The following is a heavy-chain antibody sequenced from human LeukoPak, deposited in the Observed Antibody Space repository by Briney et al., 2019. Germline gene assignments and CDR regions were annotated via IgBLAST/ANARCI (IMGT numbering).Heavy chain of an antibody. J-gene: IGHJ4*02. CDR3: VRSGGY. V-gene: IGHV3-7*05. Sequence: GGSLRLSCAASGFTFSDAWMTWVRQAPGKGLEWVANIKEDGSEKYYVDSVKGRFTISRDNAKNSLCLQMNSLRAEDTAIYYCVRSGGYWGQGTLVTVSS. D-gene: IGHD1-26*01. CDR2: IKEDGSEK. CDR1: GFTFSDAW.